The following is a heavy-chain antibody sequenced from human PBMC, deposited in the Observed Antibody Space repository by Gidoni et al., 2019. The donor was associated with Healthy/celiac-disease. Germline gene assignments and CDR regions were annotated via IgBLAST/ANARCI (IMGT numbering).Heavy chain of an antibody. D-gene: IGHD2-2*02. CDR2: INHSGST. J-gene: IGHJ6*02. V-gene: IGHV4-34*01. Sequence: QVQLQQWGAGLLKPSETLSLTCAVYGGSFSGYYWSWIRQPPGKGLEWIGEINHSGSTNYNPSLKSRVTISVDTSKNQFSLKLSSVTAADTAVYYCARYCSSTSCYTRRVHYYYGMDVWGQGTTVTVSS. CDR3: ARYCSSTSCYTRRVHYYYGMDV. CDR1: GGSFSGYY.